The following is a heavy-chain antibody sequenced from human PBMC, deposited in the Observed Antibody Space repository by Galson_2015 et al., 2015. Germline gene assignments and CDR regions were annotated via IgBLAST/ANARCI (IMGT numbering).Heavy chain of an antibody. CDR2: ISAYNGNT. CDR1: GYTLTSYG. J-gene: IGHJ4*02. D-gene: IGHD6-6*01. Sequence: SVKVSCKASGYTLTSYGISWVRQAPGQGLEWMGWISAYNGNTNYAQKLQGRVTMTTDTSTSTAYMELRSLRSDDTAVYYCARAGMVAARLFWNNFDCWGQGTLVTVSS. CDR3: ARAGMVAARLFWNNFDC. V-gene: IGHV1-18*04.